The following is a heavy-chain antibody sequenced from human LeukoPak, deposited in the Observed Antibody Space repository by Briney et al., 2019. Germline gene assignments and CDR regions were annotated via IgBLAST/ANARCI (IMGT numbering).Heavy chain of an antibody. CDR3: ARGDYGGNLDY. V-gene: IGHV1-18*01. Sequence: ASVKVSCKASGYTFTTYGITWVRQAPRQGLEWMGWISGYNGNTIYAQKLQGRVTMTTDTSTSTAYMGLRSLRSDDTAVYYCARGDYGGNLDYWGQGTLVTVSS. D-gene: IGHD4-23*01. CDR1: GYTFTTYG. J-gene: IGHJ4*02. CDR2: ISGYNGNT.